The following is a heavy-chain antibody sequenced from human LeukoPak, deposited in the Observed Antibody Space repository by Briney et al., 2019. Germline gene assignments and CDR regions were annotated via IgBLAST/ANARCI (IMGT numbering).Heavy chain of an antibody. CDR1: GGSISSSSYY. D-gene: IGHD6-19*01. V-gene: IGHV4-39*01. CDR3: ARXMNWLASFDY. Sequence: PSETLSLTCTVSGGSISSSSYYWGWIRQPPGKGLEWIGSIYYSGSTYYNPSLKSRVTISVDTSKNQFSLKLSSVTAAEPAVYYXARXMNWLASFDYWGQGTLVTVSS. CDR2: IYYSGST. J-gene: IGHJ4*02.